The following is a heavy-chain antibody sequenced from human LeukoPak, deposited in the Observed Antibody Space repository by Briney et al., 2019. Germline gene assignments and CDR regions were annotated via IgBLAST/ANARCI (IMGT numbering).Heavy chain of an antibody. J-gene: IGHJ4*02. CDR3: ARRRGSWSFDY. V-gene: IGHV1-8*02. Sequence: ASVKVSCKASGYTFTSYGISWVRLAPGQGLEWMGWMNPNSGNTGYAQKFQGRVTMTRNTSISTAYMELSSLRSEDTAVYYCARRRGSWSFDYWGQGTLVTVSS. D-gene: IGHD1-26*01. CDR2: MNPNSGNT. CDR1: GYTFTSYG.